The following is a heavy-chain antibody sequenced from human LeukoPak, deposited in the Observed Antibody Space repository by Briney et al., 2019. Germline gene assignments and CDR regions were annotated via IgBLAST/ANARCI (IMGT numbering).Heavy chain of an antibody. Sequence: PSVKVSCKASGYTFTSYDINWVRQATGQGLEWMGWMHPNSGNTGYAQNFQGRVTMTRNTSISTAYMELSSLRSEDTAVYYCARGGPVAATHKYFQHWGQGTLVTVSS. CDR3: ARGGPVAATHKYFQH. CDR2: MHPNSGNT. V-gene: IGHV1-8*01. D-gene: IGHD6-19*01. J-gene: IGHJ1*01. CDR1: GYTFTSYD.